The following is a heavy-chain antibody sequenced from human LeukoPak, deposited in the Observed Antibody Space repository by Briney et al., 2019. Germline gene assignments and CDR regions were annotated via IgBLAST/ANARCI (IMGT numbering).Heavy chain of an antibody. CDR2: MRIIATTI. D-gene: IGHD3-10*01. CDR1: GFTFSDFY. Sequence: GGSLRLSCAASGFTFSDFYMSWIRQAPGKGLEWVSYMRIIATTIYYAVSVKGRFTISRDNSKNSLYLQMNRLRVEDRAVYYCARGGFTDSGSSMAFDIWGQGTMVTVSS. J-gene: IGHJ3*02. V-gene: IGHV3-11*04. CDR3: ARGGFTDSGSSMAFDI.